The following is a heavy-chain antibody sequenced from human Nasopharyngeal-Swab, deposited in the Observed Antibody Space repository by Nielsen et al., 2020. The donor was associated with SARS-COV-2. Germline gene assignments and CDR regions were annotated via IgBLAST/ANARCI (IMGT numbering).Heavy chain of an antibody. CDR1: GFTFRDYS. Sequence: GESLKISCAASGFTFRDYSMNWVRQAPGKGLEWVSSIGRYGTDIFHADSVKGRFSVFRDAANKSIYLQMRSLRAEDTAVYYCAKDGCPRSGECQFENWGQGTLATVSS. CDR2: IGRYGTDI. D-gene: IGHD2-15*01. CDR3: AKDGCPRSGECQFEN. J-gene: IGHJ4*02. V-gene: IGHV3-21*04.